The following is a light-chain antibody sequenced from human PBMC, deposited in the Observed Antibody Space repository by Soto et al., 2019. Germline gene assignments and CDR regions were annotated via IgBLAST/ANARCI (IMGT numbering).Light chain of an antibody. CDR2: DAS. CDR3: QQRSDSPIT. CDR1: QSVTTY. Sequence: EIVLTQSPATLSLSRGEGATLSCRASQSVTTYLAWYQHKPGQAPRLLIYDASNRATGLPARFSGSGSGTDFTLTISRLEPEDFAVYYCQQRSDSPITFGQGTRLEIK. J-gene: IGKJ5*01. V-gene: IGKV3-11*01.